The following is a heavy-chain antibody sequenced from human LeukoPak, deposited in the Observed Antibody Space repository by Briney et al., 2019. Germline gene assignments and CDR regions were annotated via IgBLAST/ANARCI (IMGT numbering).Heavy chain of an antibody. CDR1: GFTFSSYA. J-gene: IGHJ4*02. CDR3: AKAVAVDGLLSRPNLDY. Sequence: GGSLRLSCAASGFTFSSYAMGWVRQAPGKGLEWVSAISGGGSSTYYADSAKGRFTISRDNSKNTLYLQMNSLRAEDTAVYYCAKAVAVDGLLSRPNLDYWGQGTLVTVSS. V-gene: IGHV3-23*01. D-gene: IGHD3-9*01. CDR2: ISGGGSST.